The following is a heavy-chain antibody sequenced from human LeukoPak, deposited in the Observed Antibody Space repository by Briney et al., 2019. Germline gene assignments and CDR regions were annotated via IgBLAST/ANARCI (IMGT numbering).Heavy chain of an antibody. D-gene: IGHD3-10*01. CDR2: IHYGGAT. J-gene: IGHJ4*02. CDR1: GFGVSKND. V-gene: IGHV3-66*01. Sequence: GGSLRLSCAASGFGVSKNDMTWVRQAPGKGLGWVSVIHYGGATYYTDSVKGRFVISKDDSKNTLYLQMNNLRVEDTAVYYCAGTTFVFGSGTSPYGGRETLVTVPS. CDR3: AGTTFVFGSGTSPY.